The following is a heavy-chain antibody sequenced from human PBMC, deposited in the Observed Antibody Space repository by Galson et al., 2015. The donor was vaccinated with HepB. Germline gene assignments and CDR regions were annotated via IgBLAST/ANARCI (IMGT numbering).Heavy chain of an antibody. CDR1: GFDVSAFA. Sequence: SLRLSCAASGFDVSAFAMHWVRQTPGKGLEWVAVLSSNEKNIYHADSVRGRFTISRDNSKDTLYLQMNSLRAEDTAVYYCARTFYFDYWGQGTPVTVSS. CDR2: LSSNEKNI. V-gene: IGHV3-30*04. J-gene: IGHJ4*02. CDR3: ARTFYFDY.